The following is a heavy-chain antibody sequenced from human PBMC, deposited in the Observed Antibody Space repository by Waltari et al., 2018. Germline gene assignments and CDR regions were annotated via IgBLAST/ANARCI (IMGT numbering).Heavy chain of an antibody. CDR2: IRYDGSNK. J-gene: IGHJ4*02. Sequence: QVQLVESGGGVVQPGGSLRLSCAASGFTFSSYGMHWVRQAPGKGLEWVAFIRYDGSNKYYADSVKGRFTISRDNSKNTLYLQMGSLRAEDMAVYYCARGEDGPDYWGQGTLVTVSS. CDR3: ARGEDGPDY. D-gene: IGHD1-26*01. CDR1: GFTFSSYG. V-gene: IGHV3-30*02.